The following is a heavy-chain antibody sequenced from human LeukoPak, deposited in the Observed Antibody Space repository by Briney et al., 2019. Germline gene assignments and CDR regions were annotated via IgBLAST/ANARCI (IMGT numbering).Heavy chain of an antibody. CDR2: ISYDGSNK. CDR3: ASHSSAKPFDY. D-gene: IGHD2-2*01. Sequence: GGSLRLSCAASGFTFSDYYMSWIRQAPGKGLEWVAVISYDGSNKYYADSVKGRFTISRDNSKNTLYLQMNSLRAEDTAVYYCASHSSAKPFDYWGQGTLVTVSS. V-gene: IGHV3-30-3*01. CDR1: GFTFSDYY. J-gene: IGHJ4*02.